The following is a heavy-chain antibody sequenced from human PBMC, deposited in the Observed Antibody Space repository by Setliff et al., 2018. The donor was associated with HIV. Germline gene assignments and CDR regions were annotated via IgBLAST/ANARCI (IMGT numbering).Heavy chain of an antibody. CDR3: ARLGTRTVAADADFDS. CDR1: GASISSGGYY. V-gene: IGHV4-31*03. CDR2: IYYTGTT. Sequence: PSETLSLTCTASGASISSGGYYWSWIRQHPVKGLEWIGYIYYTGTTFYNPSLESRLIISLATPKNQFSLRLTSVTAADTAVYYCARLGTRTVAADADFDSWGQGALVTVSS. J-gene: IGHJ4*02. D-gene: IGHD2-15*01.